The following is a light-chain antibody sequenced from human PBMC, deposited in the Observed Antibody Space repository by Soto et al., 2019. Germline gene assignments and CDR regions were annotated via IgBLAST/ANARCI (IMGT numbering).Light chain of an antibody. J-gene: IGKJ5*01. CDR2: GAS. CDR1: QSFTSNF. Sequence: EIVLTQSPGSLSLSPGERATLSCRASQSFTSNFLAWYQQKPGQAPRLLIYGASSRATGIPDRFSGSGSGTDFTLTLSRLEPEDFAVYYCQQYNSSPPITFGQGTRLEIK. CDR3: QQYNSSPPIT. V-gene: IGKV3-20*01.